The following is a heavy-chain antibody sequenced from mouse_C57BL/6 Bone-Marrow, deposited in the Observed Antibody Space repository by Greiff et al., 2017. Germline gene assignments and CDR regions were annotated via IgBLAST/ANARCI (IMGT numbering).Heavy chain of an antibody. CDR1: GFSLTSYG. J-gene: IGHJ4*01. Sequence: VMLVESGPGLVQPSQSLSITCTVSGFSLTSYGVHWVRQSPGKGLEWLGVIWRGGSTDYNAAFMSRLSITKDNSKSQVFFKMNSLQADDTAIYYCAKNLYYGYDGNLDYWGQGTSVTVSS. V-gene: IGHV2-5*01. D-gene: IGHD2-2*01. CDR2: IWRGGST. CDR3: AKNLYYGYDGNLDY.